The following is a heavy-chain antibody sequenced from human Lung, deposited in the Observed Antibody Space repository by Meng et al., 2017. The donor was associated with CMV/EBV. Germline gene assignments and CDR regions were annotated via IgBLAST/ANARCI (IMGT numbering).Heavy chain of an antibody. Sequence: SETLSLTCAVYGGSLTDYFWSWIRQSPEKGLKWIGDISHGGRTNYNPSLKSRVTISVDTSNNQFSLRVASVTAADTAVYYCARGRTDFDSWGQGTLVTVSS. CDR2: ISHGGRT. J-gene: IGHJ4*02. D-gene: IGHD1-1*01. CDR3: ARGRTDFDS. CDR1: GGSLTDYF. V-gene: IGHV4-34*01.